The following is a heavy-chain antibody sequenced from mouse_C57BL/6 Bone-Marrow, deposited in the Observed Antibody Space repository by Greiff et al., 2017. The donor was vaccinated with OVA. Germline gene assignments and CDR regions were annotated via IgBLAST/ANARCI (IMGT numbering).Heavy chain of an antibody. CDR2: IYPGSGST. J-gene: IGHJ4*01. D-gene: IGHD2-1*01. CDR1: GYTFTSYW. CDR3: ARGAIYYGNYDAMDY. Sequence: VQLQQSGAELVKPGASVKMSCKASGYTFTSYWITWVKQRPGQGLEWIGDIYPGSGSTNYNEKFKSKATLTVDTSSSTAYMQLSSLTSEDSAVYYCARGAIYYGNYDAMDYWGQGTSVTVSS. V-gene: IGHV1-55*01.